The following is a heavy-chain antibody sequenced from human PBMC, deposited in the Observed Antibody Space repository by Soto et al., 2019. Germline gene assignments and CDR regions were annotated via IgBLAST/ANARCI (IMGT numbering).Heavy chain of an antibody. Sequence: PGGSLRLSCEASGFTFDDYGMSWVRQAPGKGLEWVSAINWNGGNTDYADSVKGRFTISRDNVKRSLYLQMNSLRVDDTAFYYCARGSFAHYFDHWGRGA. J-gene: IGHJ4*02. CDR3: ARGSFAHYFDH. V-gene: IGHV3-20*04. CDR2: INWNGGNT. CDR1: GFTFDDYG.